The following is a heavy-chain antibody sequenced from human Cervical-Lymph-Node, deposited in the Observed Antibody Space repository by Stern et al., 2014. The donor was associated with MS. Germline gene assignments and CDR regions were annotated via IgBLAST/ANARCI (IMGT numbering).Heavy chain of an antibody. CDR3: ARELPDLNAFDI. CDR1: GGSISSSNW. D-gene: IGHD1-14*01. V-gene: IGHV4-4*02. Sequence: MQLVESGPGLVKPSGTLSLTCAVSGGSISSSNWGSWVRQSPGKGLEWIGEISHSGGTKYSPSFESRVIISVDKSKNQFSLKLSYVTAADTAVYYCARELPDLNAFDIWGQGTMVTVSS. CDR2: ISHSGGT. J-gene: IGHJ3*02.